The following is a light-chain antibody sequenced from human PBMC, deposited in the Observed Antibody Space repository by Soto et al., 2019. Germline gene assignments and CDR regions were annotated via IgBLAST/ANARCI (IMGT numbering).Light chain of an antibody. CDR1: QSISSTS. CDR2: GAS. Sequence: EIVLTQSPGTLSFSPGERATLSCRASQSISSTSLAWYQQKPGQAPRLLIYGASNRATGIPDRFSGSGSGADFTLTINRLEPEDFAVYYCQHFDSTPPWTFGQGTKVDI. CDR3: QHFDSTPPWT. V-gene: IGKV3-20*01. J-gene: IGKJ1*01.